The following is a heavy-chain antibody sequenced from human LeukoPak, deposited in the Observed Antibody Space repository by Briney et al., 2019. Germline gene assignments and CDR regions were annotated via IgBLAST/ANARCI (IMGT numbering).Heavy chain of an antibody. CDR2: FYYSGST. J-gene: IGHJ3*02. Sequence: PSETLSLTCTVSGGSISSSYYYWGWIRQPPGKGLEWIGSFYYSGSTYYNPSLKSRVTISIDTSKNQFSLRLSSVTAADTAVYYCSRYWKQGDGFDIWGQGTMVTVSS. CDR3: SRYWKQGDGFDI. V-gene: IGHV4-39*07. CDR1: GGSISSSYYY. D-gene: IGHD1-1*01.